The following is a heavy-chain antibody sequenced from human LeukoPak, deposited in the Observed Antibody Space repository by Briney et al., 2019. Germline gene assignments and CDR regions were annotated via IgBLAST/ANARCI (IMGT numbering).Heavy chain of an antibody. CDR1: GFSFTNYG. J-gene: IGHJ4*02. CDR2: ISASSATI. V-gene: IGHV3-48*04. D-gene: IGHD6-19*01. CDR3: ARVSFTSAWSFDY. Sequence: GGSLRLSCTDSGFSFTNYGMNWVRQAPGKGLEWVSYISASSATIQYADSLNGRFTVSRDGAKNSLYLQIDGLRAEDTAVYYCARVSFTSAWSFDYWGPGTLVTVSS.